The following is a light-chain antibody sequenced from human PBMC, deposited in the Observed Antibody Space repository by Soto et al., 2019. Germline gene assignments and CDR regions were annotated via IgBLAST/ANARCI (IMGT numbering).Light chain of an antibody. CDR3: QQRSDWHLFT. CDR1: QSVSNY. Sequence: EIVLTQSPATLSLSPGERATLSCRASQSVSNYLAWYQQKPGHAPRLRIYDASKRATGIPARFSGSGSGTDFTLTISRLETEDFAVYYCQQRSDWHLFTCEPVNKVHIK. V-gene: IGKV3-11*01. CDR2: DAS. J-gene: IGKJ3*01.